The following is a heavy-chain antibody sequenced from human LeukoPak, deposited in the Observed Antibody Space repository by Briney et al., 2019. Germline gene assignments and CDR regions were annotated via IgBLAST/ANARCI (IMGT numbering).Heavy chain of an antibody. CDR3: ATEKGDSPDY. V-gene: IGHV3-23*01. CDR1: GFTFSNYA. J-gene: IGHJ4*02. CDR2: ISGSGANT. Sequence: PGGSLRLSCAASGFTFSNYAMSWVRQAPGKGLEWVSGISGSGANTYHADSVKGRFTISRDNSKNTLYVQMNSLRADDTAVYYCATEKGDSPDYWGQGTLVTVTS. D-gene: IGHD2-21*01.